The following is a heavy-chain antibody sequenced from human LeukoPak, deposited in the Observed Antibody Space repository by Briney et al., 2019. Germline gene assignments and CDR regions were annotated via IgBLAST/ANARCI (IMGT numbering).Heavy chain of an antibody. D-gene: IGHD3-10*01. CDR1: GFTFDDYA. CDR2: ISWNSGSI. V-gene: IGHV3-9*01. J-gene: IGHJ4*02. CDR3: ARVGSGTYYNYFDY. Sequence: GGSLRLSCAASGFTFDDYAMHWVRQAPGKGLEWVSGISWNSGSIGYADSVKGRFTISRDNAKNSLYLQMNSLRAEDTAVYYCARVGSGTYYNYFDYWGQGTLVTVSS.